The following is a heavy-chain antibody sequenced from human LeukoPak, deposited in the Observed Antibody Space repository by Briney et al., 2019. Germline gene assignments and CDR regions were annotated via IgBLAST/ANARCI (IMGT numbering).Heavy chain of an antibody. CDR1: GFNFSSYE. J-gene: IGHJ6*02. V-gene: IGHV3-48*03. CDR3: ARSSRGAYYYYGMDV. D-gene: IGHD3-10*01. CDR2: ISSSGTTI. Sequence: PGGSLRLSCAASGFNFSSYEMNWVRQAPGKGLEWVSYISSSGTTIYYTDSVKGRFPISRDNATSSLYLQMNSLRAEDTAVYYCARSSRGAYYYYGMDVWGQGTTVTVSS.